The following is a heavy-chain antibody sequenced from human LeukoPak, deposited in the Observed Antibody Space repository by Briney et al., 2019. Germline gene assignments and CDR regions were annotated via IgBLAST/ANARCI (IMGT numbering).Heavy chain of an antibody. Sequence: PSETLSLTCTVSGGSISSYYWSWIRQPPGKGLEWIGYIYYSGSTNYNPSLKSRVTISVDTSKNQFSLKLSSVTAADTAVYYCARAYGSGSPWSHYYYYYMDVWGKGTRSPSP. CDR2: IYYSGST. J-gene: IGHJ6*03. CDR3: ARAYGSGSPWSHYYYYYMDV. V-gene: IGHV4-59*01. CDR1: GGSISSYY. D-gene: IGHD3-10*01.